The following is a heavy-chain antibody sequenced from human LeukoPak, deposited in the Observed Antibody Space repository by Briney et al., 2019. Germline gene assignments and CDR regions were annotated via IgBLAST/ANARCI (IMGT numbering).Heavy chain of an antibody. Sequence: SETLPLTCAVYGGSFSGYYWSWVRQPPGKGLEWIGEINHSGSTNYNPSLKSRVTISVDTSKNQFSLKLSSVTAADTAVYYCARVIQLWSGGADYWGQGTLVTVSS. D-gene: IGHD5-18*01. CDR1: GGSFSGYY. CDR3: ARVIQLWSGGADY. V-gene: IGHV4-34*01. CDR2: INHSGST. J-gene: IGHJ4*02.